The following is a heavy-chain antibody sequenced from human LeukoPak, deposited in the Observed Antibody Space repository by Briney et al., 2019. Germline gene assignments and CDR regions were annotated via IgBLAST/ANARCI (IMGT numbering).Heavy chain of an antibody. Sequence: ASVKVSCKASGYTFTSYGISWVRQAPGQGLEWMGWISAYNGNTNYAQKLQGRVTMTTDTPTSTAYMELSSLRSDDTAVYYCARGDADTAMLAVGYFDYWGQGTLVTVSS. V-gene: IGHV1-18*01. CDR2: ISAYNGNT. J-gene: IGHJ4*02. CDR1: GYTFTSYG. CDR3: ARGDADTAMLAVGYFDY. D-gene: IGHD5-18*01.